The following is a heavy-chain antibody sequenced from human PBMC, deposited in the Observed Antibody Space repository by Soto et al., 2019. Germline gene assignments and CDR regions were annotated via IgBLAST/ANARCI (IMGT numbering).Heavy chain of an antibody. CDR3: VRASMPKAHFDS. CDR1: GGSIRGYY. CDR2: MHTSGST. J-gene: IGHJ4*02. V-gene: IGHV4-4*07. D-gene: IGHD2-2*01. Sequence: PSETLSLTCTVSGGSIRGYYWSWIRQSAGMGLEWIGRMHTSGSTNYNLSLESRVTFSVDMSKNQISLKLTSVTAADTALYYCVRASMPKAHFDSWGQGTLVTVSS.